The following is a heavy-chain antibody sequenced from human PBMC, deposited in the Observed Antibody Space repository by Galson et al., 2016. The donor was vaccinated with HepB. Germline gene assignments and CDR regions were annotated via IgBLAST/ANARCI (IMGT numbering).Heavy chain of an antibody. V-gene: IGHV3-30*18. CDR2: ISYDGSKK. CDR1: GFTFSSYG. Sequence: YLRLSCAASGFTFSSYGMNWVRQAPGKGLQWVAVISYDGSKKYYTDSAKGRFTISRDNSKNPLYLQMTSLRAEDTAVYYCAKKESLTGYCAFDYWGQGTLVTVSS. J-gene: IGHJ4*02. D-gene: IGHD3-9*01. CDR3: AKKESLTGYCAFDY.